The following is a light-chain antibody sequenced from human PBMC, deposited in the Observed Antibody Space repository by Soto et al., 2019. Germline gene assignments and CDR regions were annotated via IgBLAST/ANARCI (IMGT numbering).Light chain of an antibody. CDR2: DVS. Sequence: QSVLRHPRSVSWSPGHAVTISCTGTSSDVGGYNYVSWYQQHPGKAPKLMIYDVSQRPSGVPDRFSGSRSGNTASLTISGLQAEDEADYYCCSYAGSYTYVFGPGTKVTVL. CDR3: CSYAGSYTYV. CDR1: SSDVGGYNY. J-gene: IGLJ1*01. V-gene: IGLV2-11*01.